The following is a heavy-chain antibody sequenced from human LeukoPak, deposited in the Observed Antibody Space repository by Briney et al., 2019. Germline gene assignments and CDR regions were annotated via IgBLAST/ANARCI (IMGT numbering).Heavy chain of an antibody. V-gene: IGHV4-39*01. Sequence: SETLSLTCTVSGGSISSSSYYWGWIRQPPGKGLEWIGSIYYSGSTYYNPSLKSRVTISVDTSKNQFPLKLSSVTAADTAVYYCARLPPPYYYDSSGYGSDYWGQGTLVTVSS. CDR3: ARLPPPYYYDSSGYGSDY. J-gene: IGHJ4*02. D-gene: IGHD3-22*01. CDR2: IYYSGST. CDR1: GGSISSSSYY.